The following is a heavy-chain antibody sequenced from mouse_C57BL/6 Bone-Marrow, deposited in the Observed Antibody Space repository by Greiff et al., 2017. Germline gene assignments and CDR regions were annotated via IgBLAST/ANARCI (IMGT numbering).Heavy chain of an antibody. CDR3: ARRGFRSNYDAMDY. V-gene: IGHV1-72*01. Sequence: QVQLQQPGAELVKPGASVKLSCKASGYTFTSYWMHWVKQRPGRGLEWIGRIDPNSGGTKYNEKFKSKATLTVDKPSSTADMQLSSLTSEDSAVYYCARRGFRSNYDAMDYWGQGTSVTVSS. CDR1: GYTFTSYW. D-gene: IGHD2-5*01. J-gene: IGHJ4*01. CDR2: IDPNSGGT.